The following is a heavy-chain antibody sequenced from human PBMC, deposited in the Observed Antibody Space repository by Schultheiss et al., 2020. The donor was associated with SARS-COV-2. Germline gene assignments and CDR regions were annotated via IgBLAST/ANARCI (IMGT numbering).Heavy chain of an antibody. D-gene: IGHD5-24*01. V-gene: IGHV3-30*19. J-gene: IGHJ6*03. Sequence: GGSLRLSCAASGFTFSSYGMHWVRQAPGKGLEWVAVISYDGSNKYYADSVKGRFTISRDNSKNTLYLQMNSLRAEDTAVYYCARDLADNLYYYYYMDVWGKGTTVTVSS. CDR2: ISYDGSNK. CDR3: ARDLADNLYYYYYMDV. CDR1: GFTFSSYG.